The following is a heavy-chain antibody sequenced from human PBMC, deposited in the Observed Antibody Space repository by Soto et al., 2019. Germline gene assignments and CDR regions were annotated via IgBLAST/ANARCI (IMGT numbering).Heavy chain of an antibody. D-gene: IGHD6-13*01. J-gene: IGHJ4*02. CDR2: IWYDGSNK. Sequence: VQLVESGGGVVQPGRSLRISCAASGFTFSSYGMHWVPQAPGKGLEWVAVIWYDGSNKYYADSVKGRFTISRDNSKNTLYLQMNSLRAEDTAVYYCARATQAASSWLDYWGQGTLVTVSS. V-gene: IGHV3-33*01. CDR1: GFTFSSYG. CDR3: ARATQAASSWLDY.